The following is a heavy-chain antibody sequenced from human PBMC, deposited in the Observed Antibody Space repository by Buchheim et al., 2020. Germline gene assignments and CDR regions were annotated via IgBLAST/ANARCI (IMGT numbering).Heavy chain of an antibody. J-gene: IGHJ3*02. Sequence: QVQLVESGGGVVQPGRSLRLSCAASGFTFSNYGMHWVRQAPGKGLEWVAVIWFDGSNKYYADSVKGRFTISRDNSKNTLYLLMNSLRAEDTAVYYCATKSGYSYGDDAFDIWGQGT. CDR2: IWFDGSNK. CDR3: ATKSGYSYGDDAFDI. V-gene: IGHV3-33*01. D-gene: IGHD5-18*01. CDR1: GFTFSNYG.